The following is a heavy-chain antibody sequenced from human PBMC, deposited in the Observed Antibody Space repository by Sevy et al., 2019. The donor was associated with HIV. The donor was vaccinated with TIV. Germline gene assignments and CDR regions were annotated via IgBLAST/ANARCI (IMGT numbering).Heavy chain of an antibody. Sequence: SETLSLTCTVSGGSISSYYWSWIRQPPGKGLEWIGYIYYSGSTNYNPSPKSRVTISVDTSKNQFSLKLSSVTAADTAVYYCAREGLGLLGDDAFDIWGQGTMVTVSS. J-gene: IGHJ3*02. V-gene: IGHV4-59*01. CDR3: AREGLGLLGDDAFDI. CDR2: IYYSGST. D-gene: IGHD2-21*02. CDR1: GGSISSYY.